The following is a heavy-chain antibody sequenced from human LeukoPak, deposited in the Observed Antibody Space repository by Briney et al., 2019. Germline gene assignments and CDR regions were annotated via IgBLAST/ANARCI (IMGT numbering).Heavy chain of an antibody. D-gene: IGHD2-2*01. Sequence: PGGSLRLSCAASGFTFSSYEKNWVRQAPGKGLEWVSYISSSGSTIYYADSVKGRFTISRDNAENSLYLQMNSLRAEDTAVYYCARARGGFLVPGYTDYWGQGTLVTVSS. CDR2: ISSSGSTI. J-gene: IGHJ4*02. V-gene: IGHV3-48*03. CDR3: ARARGGFLVPGYTDY. CDR1: GFTFSSYE.